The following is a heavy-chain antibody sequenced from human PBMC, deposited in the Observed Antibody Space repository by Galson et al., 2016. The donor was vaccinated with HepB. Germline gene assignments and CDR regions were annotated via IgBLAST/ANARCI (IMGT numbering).Heavy chain of an antibody. CDR2: IHIGGST. CDR3: VRDTWKWGYNYASDASDI. CDR1: GFSVSSNY. V-gene: IGHV3-53*01. Sequence: SLRLSCAASGFSVSSNYMSWVRQTPGKGLEWVSVIHIGGSTYYGDSVKGRVTISRDNSKNTVYLQMNSLRAEDTAVYFCVRDTWKWGYNYASDASDIRGRGTMVTVSS. D-gene: IGHD5-18*01. J-gene: IGHJ3*02.